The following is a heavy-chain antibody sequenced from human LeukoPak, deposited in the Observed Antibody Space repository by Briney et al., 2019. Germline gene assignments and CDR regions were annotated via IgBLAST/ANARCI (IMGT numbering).Heavy chain of an antibody. CDR1: GFTFDDYG. CDR3: AKDSRRFGELLPSDY. D-gene: IGHD3-10*01. V-gene: IGHV3-30*02. CDR2: IRYDGSNK. J-gene: IGHJ4*02. Sequence: PGGSLRLSCAASGFTFDDYGLSWVRQAPGKGLEWVAFIRYDGSNKYYADSVKGRFTISRDNSKNTLYLQMNSLRAEDTAVYYCAKDSRRFGELLPSDYWGQGTLVTVSS.